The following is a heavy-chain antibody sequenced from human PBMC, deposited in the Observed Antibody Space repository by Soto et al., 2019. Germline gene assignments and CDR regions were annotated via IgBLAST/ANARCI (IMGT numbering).Heavy chain of an antibody. V-gene: IGHV3-30-3*01. D-gene: IGHD3-16*02. CDR2: ISYDGSNK. CDR3: AREGTGYSSHYYYGMDV. CDR1: GFTFSSYA. Sequence: GGSLRLSCAASGFTFSSYAMHWVRQAPGQGLEWVAVISYDGSNKYYADSVKGRFTISRDNSKNTLYLQMNSLRAEDTAVYYCAREGTGYSSHYYYGMDVWGQGTTVTVSS. J-gene: IGHJ6*02.